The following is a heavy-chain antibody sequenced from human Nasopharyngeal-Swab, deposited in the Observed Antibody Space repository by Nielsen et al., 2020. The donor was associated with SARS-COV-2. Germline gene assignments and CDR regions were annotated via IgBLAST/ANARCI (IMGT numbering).Heavy chain of an antibody. CDR1: GYSFTSYW. J-gene: IGHJ4*02. V-gene: IGHV5-51*01. D-gene: IGHD6-13*01. Sequence: GESLKISCKASGYSFTSYWIVWLRPLPGKGPESMGIIYPGDSDTRYSPTFQGQVTISADKSISTAYLQWRSLTASDSAMYFCARDSEYSSSLGYWGQGTLVTVSS. CDR2: IYPGDSDT. CDR3: ARDSEYSSSLGY.